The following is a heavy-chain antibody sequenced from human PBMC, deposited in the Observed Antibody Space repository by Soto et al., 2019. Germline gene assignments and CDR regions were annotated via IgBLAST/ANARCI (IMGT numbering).Heavy chain of an antibody. J-gene: IGHJ4*02. CDR3: ARTIIIRYLDN. CDR1: GXPFNHSS. D-gene: IGHD3-10*01. Sequence: GSLRLSCCASGXPFNHSSMSWVRQAPEKGLEWVAFVDQDGGETHYADSVNCVFTVSRDNAKSLLFLEMESVRVEDTAIYFCARTIIIRYLDNWGQGTQVTVS. V-gene: IGHV3-7*03. CDR2: VDQDGGET.